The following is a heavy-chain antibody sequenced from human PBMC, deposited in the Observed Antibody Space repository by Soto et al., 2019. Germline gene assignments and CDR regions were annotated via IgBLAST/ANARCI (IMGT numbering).Heavy chain of an antibody. V-gene: IGHV3-23*01. J-gene: IGHJ6*02. CDR1: GFTFSSYA. CDR3: AKDSDQVSTSSGDV. D-gene: IGHD6-25*01. CDR2: ISGSGGST. Sequence: GGSLRLSCAASGFTFSSYAMSWVRQAPGKGLEWVSAISGSGGSTYYADSVKGRFTISRDNSKNTLYLQMNSLRAEDTAVYYCAKDSDQVSTSSGDVWGQGTTVTVSS.